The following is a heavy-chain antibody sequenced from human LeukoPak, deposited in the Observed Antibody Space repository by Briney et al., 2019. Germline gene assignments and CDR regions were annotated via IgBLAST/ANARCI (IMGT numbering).Heavy chain of an antibody. CDR2: IWYDGSNK. D-gene: IGHD3-22*01. CDR1: GFTFSSYG. V-gene: IGHV3-33*01. CDR3: ARPDYYDSSGPFDY. J-gene: IGHJ4*02. Sequence: PGGSLRLSCAASGFTFSSYGMHWVRQAPGKGLEWVAVIWYDGSNKYYADSVKGRFTISRDNSKDTLYLQMNSLRAEDTAVYYCARPDYYDSSGPFDYWGQGTLVTVSS.